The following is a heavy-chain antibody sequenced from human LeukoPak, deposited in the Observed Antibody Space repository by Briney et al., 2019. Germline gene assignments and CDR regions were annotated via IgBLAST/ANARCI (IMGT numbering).Heavy chain of an antibody. J-gene: IGHJ4*02. V-gene: IGHV3-23*01. CDR3: AKDFGRDLGGPGY. CDR2: ISDNGGRT. D-gene: IGHD3-10*01. Sequence: GGSLRLSCAASGFTFSTYTMAWVRQAPGGGMEWVSGISDNGGRTYYADSVKGRFAISRDDSKSTLYLQMNSLRGEDTAVYYCAKDFGRDLGGPGYWGRGTLVIVSS. CDR1: GFTFSTYT.